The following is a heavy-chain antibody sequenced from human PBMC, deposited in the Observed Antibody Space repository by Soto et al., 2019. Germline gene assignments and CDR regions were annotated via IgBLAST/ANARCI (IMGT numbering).Heavy chain of an antibody. CDR2: INHSGST. V-gene: IGHV4-34*01. Sequence: SETLSLTCAVYGGSFSGYYWSWIRQPPGKGLEWIGEINHSGSTNYNPSLKSRVTISVDTSKNQFSLKLSSVTAADTAVYYCARVGAYNWNYADYWGQGTLVTVSS. CDR1: GGSFSGYY. CDR3: ARVGAYNWNYADY. D-gene: IGHD1-20*01. J-gene: IGHJ4*02.